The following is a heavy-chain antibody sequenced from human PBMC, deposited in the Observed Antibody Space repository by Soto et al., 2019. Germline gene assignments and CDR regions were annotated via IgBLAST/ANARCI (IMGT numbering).Heavy chain of an antibody. CDR1: GFTFSSYA. CDR2: ISGSGGST. D-gene: IGHD2-2*01. J-gene: IGHJ5*02. Sequence: GGSLRLSCAASGFTFSSYAMSWVRQAPGKGLEWVSAISGSGGSTYYADSVKGRFTISRDNSKNTLYLQMNSLRAEDMAVYYCAKIVVVPAAPGGGWFDPWGQGTLVTVSS. V-gene: IGHV3-23*01. CDR3: AKIVVVPAAPGGGWFDP.